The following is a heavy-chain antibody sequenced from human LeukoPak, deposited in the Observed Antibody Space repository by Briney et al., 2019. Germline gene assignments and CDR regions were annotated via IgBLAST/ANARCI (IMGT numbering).Heavy chain of an antibody. CDR2: IIPIFGTA. D-gene: IGHD6-19*01. Sequence: SVKVSCKASGGTFSSYAISWVRQAPGQGLEWMGGIIPIFGTANHAQKFQGRVTITTDESTSTAYMELSSPRSEDTAVYYCAREPYPSIAVAAGGAFDIWGQGTMVTVSS. CDR1: GGTFSSYA. V-gene: IGHV1-69*05. J-gene: IGHJ3*02. CDR3: AREPYPSIAVAAGGAFDI.